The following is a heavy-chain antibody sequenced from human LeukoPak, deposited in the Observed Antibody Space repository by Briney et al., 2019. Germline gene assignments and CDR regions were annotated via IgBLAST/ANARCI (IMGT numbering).Heavy chain of an antibody. J-gene: IGHJ4*02. D-gene: IGHD2-2*03. CDR3: ARASWISSADAVW. Sequence: GGSLRLSCAASGFTFSTYAMSWVRQAPGKGLEWVSAIGGSSGSTNYADSVKGRFTISRDSSKNTVFLQLNNLRVDDTAVYYCARASWISSADAVWWGQGTLVTVSS. CDR1: GFTFSTYA. V-gene: IGHV3-23*01. CDR2: IGGSSGST.